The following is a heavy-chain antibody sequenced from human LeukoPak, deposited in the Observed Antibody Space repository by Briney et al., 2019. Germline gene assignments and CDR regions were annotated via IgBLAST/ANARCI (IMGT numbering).Heavy chain of an antibody. J-gene: IGHJ3*01. CDR3: AKDNYRLLGASDL. V-gene: IGHV3-43*02. CDR1: GFTFDDFA. Sequence: QPGGSLRLSCAASGFTFDDFAMHWVRHTPGKGLEWVSLISGDGATTIYADSMKGRITVSRDNKKNSLYLQLNSLRAEDTAFYYCAKDNYRLLGASDLWGQGTMVTVSS. D-gene: IGHD2-21*02. CDR2: ISGDGATT.